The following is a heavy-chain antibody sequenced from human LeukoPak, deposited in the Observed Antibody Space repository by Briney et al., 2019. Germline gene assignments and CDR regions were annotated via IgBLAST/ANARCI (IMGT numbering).Heavy chain of an antibody. J-gene: IGHJ4*02. CDR2: ICGYNGHS. CDR1: GYTFTSYG. D-gene: IGHD6-19*01. V-gene: IGHV1-18*04. CDR3: ARGPGIDVAGVFDY. Sequence: ASVKVSCKASGYTFTSYGINWVRQAPGQGLEWMGWICGYNGHSKYVQKMQGRVTMTTDTSTNTAYMELRSLRSDNTAVYYCARGPGIDVAGVFDYWGQGSLVTVSS.